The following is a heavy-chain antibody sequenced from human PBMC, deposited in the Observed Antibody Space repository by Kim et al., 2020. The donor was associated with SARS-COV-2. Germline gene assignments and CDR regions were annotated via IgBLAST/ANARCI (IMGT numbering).Heavy chain of an antibody. CDR1: GYTFTGYY. CDR2: INPNSGGT. Sequence: ASVKVSCKASGYTFTGYYMHWVRQAPGQGLEWMGWINPNSGGTNYAQKFQGRVTMTRDTSISTAYMELSRLRSDDTAVYYCARGRSSGGRRVDNWFDPWGRGTLVTVSS. CDR3: ARGRSSGGRRVDNWFDP. D-gene: IGHD2-15*01. V-gene: IGHV1-2*02. J-gene: IGHJ5*02.